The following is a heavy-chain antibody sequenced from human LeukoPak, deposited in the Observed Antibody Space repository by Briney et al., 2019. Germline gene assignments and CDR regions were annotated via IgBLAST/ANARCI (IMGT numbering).Heavy chain of an antibody. D-gene: IGHD6-13*01. V-gene: IGHV3-21*01. CDR2: ISSSSSYI. J-gene: IGHJ4*02. Sequence: KTGGSLRLSCAASGFSVSSNYMSWVRQAPGKGLEWVSSISSSSSYIYYADSVKGRFTISRDNAKNSLYLQMNSLRAEDTAVYYCARDLYSSSWHTWVYWGQGTLVTVSS. CDR3: ARDLYSSSWHTWVY. CDR1: GFSVSSNY.